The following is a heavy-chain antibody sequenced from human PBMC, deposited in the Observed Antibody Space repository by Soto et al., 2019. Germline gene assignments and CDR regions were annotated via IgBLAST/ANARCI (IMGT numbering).Heavy chain of an antibody. CDR3: ASTSCFNGSSCYSRHYYGMDV. J-gene: IGHJ6*02. CDR1: GGTFSKYS. Sequence: QVRLVQSGAEVKKPGSSVKVSCKVSGGTFSKYSLSWVRQTPGQGLEWMGGITPFVDTSTYAQRCLDRVTITSDNSSTTAFLELRGRRSEDTALYFCASTSCFNGSSCYSRHYYGMDVWGQGTTVTVSS. CDR2: ITPFVDTS. V-gene: IGHV1-69*06. D-gene: IGHD2-21*01.